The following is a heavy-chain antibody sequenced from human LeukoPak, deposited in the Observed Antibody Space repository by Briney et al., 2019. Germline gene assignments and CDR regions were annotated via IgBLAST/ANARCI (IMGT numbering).Heavy chain of an antibody. CDR3: ARDPLRCSGGSCYSDYYYGMDV. J-gene: IGHJ6*04. V-gene: IGHV3-48*03. CDR1: GFTFSSYE. Sequence: GGSLRLSCAASGFTFSSYEMNWVRQAPGKGLEWVSYISSSGSTIYYADSVKGRFTISRDNAKNSLYLQMNSLRAEDTAVYYCARDPLRCSGGSCYSDYYYGMDVWGKGTTVTVPS. D-gene: IGHD2-15*01. CDR2: ISSSGSTI.